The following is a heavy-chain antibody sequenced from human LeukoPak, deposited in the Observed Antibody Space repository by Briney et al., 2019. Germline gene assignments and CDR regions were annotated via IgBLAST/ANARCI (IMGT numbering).Heavy chain of an antibody. D-gene: IGHD1-14*01. Sequence: SETLSLTCTVSGGSISSYYWSWIRQPPGKGLEWIGYIYYSGSANYNPSLKSLVTISVDTSKDQFSLKLSSVTAADTAVYYCAREGTKAGKEPSYNWFDPWGQGTLVTVSS. J-gene: IGHJ5*02. CDR1: GGSISSYY. CDR2: IYYSGSA. V-gene: IGHV4-59*12. CDR3: AREGTKAGKEPSYNWFDP.